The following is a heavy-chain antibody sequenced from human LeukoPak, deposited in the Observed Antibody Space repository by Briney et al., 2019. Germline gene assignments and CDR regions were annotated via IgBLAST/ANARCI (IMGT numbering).Heavy chain of an antibody. V-gene: IGHV3-30-3*01. D-gene: IGHD5-12*01. CDR2: ISYDGSNK. CDR3: ARVGYSGYDLEFDY. CDR1: GFTFSSYA. J-gene: IGHJ4*02. Sequence: PGGSLRLSCAASGFTFSSYAMHWVRQAPGKGLEWVAVISYDGSNKYYADSVKGRFTISRDNAKNSLYLQMNSLRAEDTALYHCARVGYSGYDLEFDYWGQGTLVTVSS.